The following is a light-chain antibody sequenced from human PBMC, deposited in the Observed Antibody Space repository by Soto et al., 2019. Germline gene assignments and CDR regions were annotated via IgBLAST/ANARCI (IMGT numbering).Light chain of an antibody. CDR1: QTVSSN. V-gene: IGKV3-15*01. CDR3: QQYNNWPPLT. Sequence: IVMTQSPATVSVSPGERATLSCRASQTVSSNLAWYQQKPGQTPRLLIYGASTRATGIPARFSGSGSGTESTLTISSLQSEDFAVYYCQQYNNWPPLTFGGGTKVDI. CDR2: GAS. J-gene: IGKJ4*01.